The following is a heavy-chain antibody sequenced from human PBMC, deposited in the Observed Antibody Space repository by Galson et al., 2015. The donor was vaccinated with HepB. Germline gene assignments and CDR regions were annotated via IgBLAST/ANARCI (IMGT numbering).Heavy chain of an antibody. J-gene: IGHJ4*02. V-gene: IGHV3-33*01. CDR3: AREALVATTAFDS. CDR2: IWHDGTNQ. D-gene: IGHD5-12*01. Sequence: SLRLSCAASGFTFSTHGMHRVRQAPGKGLEWLAVIWHDGTNQYYADSVKGRFTISRDNSKNTLYLQMNSLRVEDTAVYYCAREALVATTAFDSWGQGTLVTVS. CDR1: GFTFSTHG.